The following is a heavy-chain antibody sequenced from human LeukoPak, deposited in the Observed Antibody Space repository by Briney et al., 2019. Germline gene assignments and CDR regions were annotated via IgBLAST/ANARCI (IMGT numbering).Heavy chain of an antibody. CDR1: GGSISSGGYY. CDR3: ARDRYYDILTGYPDYYYYGMDV. D-gene: IGHD3-9*01. J-gene: IGHJ6*02. Sequence: SSQTLSLTCTVSGGSISSGGYYWSWTRQHPGKGLEWIGYIYYSGSTYYNPSLKSRVTISVDTSKNQFSLKLSSVTAADTAVYYCARDRYYDILTGYPDYYYYGMDVWGQGTTVTVSS. CDR2: IYYSGST. V-gene: IGHV4-31*03.